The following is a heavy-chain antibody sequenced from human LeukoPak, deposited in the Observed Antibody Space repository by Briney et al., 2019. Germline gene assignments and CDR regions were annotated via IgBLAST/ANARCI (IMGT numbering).Heavy chain of an antibody. Sequence: PSETLSLTCAVYGGSFSGYYWSWIRQHPGKGLEWIGCLHPTGSTYYNPSLKSRLSISVGTSKNQFSLRLSSVTVAGTAVYYCVRDRGDYSGDPGYFEYWGQGILVTVSS. D-gene: IGHD4-23*01. CDR1: GGSFSGYY. CDR2: LHPTGST. CDR3: VRDRGDYSGDPGYFEY. J-gene: IGHJ4*02. V-gene: IGHV4-34*09.